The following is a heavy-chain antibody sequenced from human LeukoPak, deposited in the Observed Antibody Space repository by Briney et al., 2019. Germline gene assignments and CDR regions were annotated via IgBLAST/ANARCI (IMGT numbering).Heavy chain of an antibody. CDR2: ISWNSGRI. D-gene: IGHD2-8*01. CDR3: AKDMSYGALMVWDAFDI. J-gene: IGHJ3*02. V-gene: IGHV3-9*01. Sequence: GRSLGLSCAGSGFTIDDYAMHWVRRAPGKGLEWVSGISWNSGRIGYADSVKGRFSISRDNAKNSLFLQMNSLRAEDTALYYCAKDMSYGALMVWDAFDIWGQGTMVTVSS. CDR1: GFTIDDYA.